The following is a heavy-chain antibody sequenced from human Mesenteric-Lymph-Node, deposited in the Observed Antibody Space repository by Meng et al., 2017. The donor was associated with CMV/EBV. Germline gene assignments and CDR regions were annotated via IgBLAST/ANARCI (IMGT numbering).Heavy chain of an antibody. CDR2: INHSGST. V-gene: IGHV4-34*01. J-gene: IGHJ4*02. Sequence: QVQLQQWGAGRLQPLETLSLTCAVYGGSCRGNYWSWSRQPPGNGLEWIGEINHSGSTNYNPSLKSRVTISVDTSKNQFSLKLSSVTAADTAVYYCARHQRWLKSEGGFNYWGQGTLVTVSS. D-gene: IGHD4-23*01. CDR1: GGSCRGNY. CDR3: ARHQRWLKSEGGFNY.